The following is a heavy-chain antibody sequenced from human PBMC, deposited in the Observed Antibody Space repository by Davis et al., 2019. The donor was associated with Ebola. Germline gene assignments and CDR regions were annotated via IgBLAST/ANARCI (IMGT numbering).Heavy chain of an antibody. CDR2: IWYDGSNK. CDR3: ARGLSVRGYSSSWYPYWRFDP. J-gene: IGHJ5*02. CDR1: GFTFSSYG. Sequence: GESLKISCAASGFTFSSYGMHWVRQAPGKGLEWVAVIWYDGSNKYYADSVKGRFTISRDNSKNTLYLQMNSLRAEDTAVYYCARGLSVRGYSSSWYPYWRFDPWGQGTLVTVSS. V-gene: IGHV3-33*01. D-gene: IGHD6-13*01.